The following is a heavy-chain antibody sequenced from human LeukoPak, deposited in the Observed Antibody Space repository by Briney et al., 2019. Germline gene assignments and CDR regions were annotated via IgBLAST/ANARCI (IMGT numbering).Heavy chain of an antibody. CDR2: MYHSGSA. CDR3: ARVRVGWNDEYYFDY. CDR1: GYSIGSGYY. J-gene: IGHJ4*02. D-gene: IGHD1-1*01. V-gene: IGHV4-38-2*02. Sequence: SETLSLTCTVSGYSIGSGYYWGWIRQPPGKGLEWIGSMYHSGSAYYYPSLKSRITISIDTSKNQFSLKLSSVTAADTAVYYCARVRVGWNDEYYFDYWGQGTLVTVSS.